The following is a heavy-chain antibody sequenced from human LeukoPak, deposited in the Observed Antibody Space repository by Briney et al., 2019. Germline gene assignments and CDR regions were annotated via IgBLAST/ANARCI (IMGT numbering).Heavy chain of an antibody. D-gene: IGHD5-12*01. CDR2: ISSSSRYI. J-gene: IGHJ4*02. CDR3: ARDRLAVTMVATGDFEY. Sequence: GGTLRLSCAASGFIFSNHGMNWVRQAPGKGLEWVSWISSSSRYIYYADSVKGRFTISRDNAKNSLFLQMNSLRAEDTAVYYCARDRLAVTMVATGDFEYWGQGTLVTVSS. V-gene: IGHV3-21*01. CDR1: GFIFSNHG.